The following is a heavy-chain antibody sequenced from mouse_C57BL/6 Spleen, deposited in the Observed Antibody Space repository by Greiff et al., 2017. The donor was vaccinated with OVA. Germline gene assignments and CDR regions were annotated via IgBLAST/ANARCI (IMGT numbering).Heavy chain of an antibody. Sequence: QVQLQQPGAELVRPGSSVKLSCKASGYTFTSYWMDWVKQRPGQGLEWIGNIYPADSETHYNQNFKDKATLTVDKSYNTAYMQLSSLTSEDSAVYYCARGDYDYDGFDDWGPGTLVTVSA. J-gene: IGHJ3*01. CDR3: ARGDYDYDGFDD. CDR2: IYPADSET. CDR1: GYTFTSYW. D-gene: IGHD2-4*01. V-gene: IGHV1-61*01.